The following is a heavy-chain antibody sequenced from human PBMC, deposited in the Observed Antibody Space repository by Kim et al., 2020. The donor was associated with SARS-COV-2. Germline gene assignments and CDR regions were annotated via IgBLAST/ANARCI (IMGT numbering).Heavy chain of an antibody. CDR3: ARGLGDYVLLPGYLFYYG. CDR2: INHSGST. J-gene: IGHJ6*01. Sequence: SETLSLTCAVYGGSFSGYYWSWIRQPPGKGLEWIGEINHSGSTNYNPFLKSRVTISVDTSKNQFSLKLSSVTAADTAVYYCARGLGDYVLLPGYLFYYG. D-gene: IGHD3-9*01. CDR1: GGSFSGYY. V-gene: IGHV4-34*01.